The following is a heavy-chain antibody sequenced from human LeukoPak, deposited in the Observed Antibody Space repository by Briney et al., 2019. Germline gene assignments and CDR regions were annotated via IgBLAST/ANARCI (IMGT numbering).Heavy chain of an antibody. Sequence: SETLSPTCTVSGGSISSYYLSWIRQPPGKGLEWIGYIYYSGSTNYNPSLKSRVTISVDTSKNQFSLKLSSVTAADTAVYYCARARGRAAAGPFDYWGQGTLVTVSS. CDR2: IYYSGST. J-gene: IGHJ4*02. V-gene: IGHV4-59*01. D-gene: IGHD6-13*01. CDR1: GGSISSYY. CDR3: ARARGRAAAGPFDY.